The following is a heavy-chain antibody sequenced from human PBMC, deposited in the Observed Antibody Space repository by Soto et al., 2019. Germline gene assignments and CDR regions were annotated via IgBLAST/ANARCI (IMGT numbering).Heavy chain of an antibody. CDR1: GFTFSSYA. CDR3: ENATTRVEVDSPACFDY. D-gene: IGHD5-12*01. V-gene: IGHV3-23*01. Sequence: PGGSLRLSCAASGFTFSSYAMSWVRQAPGKGLEWVSAISGSVGGTYYADSVKGRFTISRDNSKNTLYLQMNSLRAEDTAVYYCENATTRVEVDSPACFDYWGQGTLVTVSS. J-gene: IGHJ4*02. CDR2: ISGSVGGT.